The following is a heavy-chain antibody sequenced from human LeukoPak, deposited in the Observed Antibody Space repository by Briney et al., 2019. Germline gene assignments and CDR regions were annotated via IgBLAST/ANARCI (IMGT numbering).Heavy chain of an antibody. D-gene: IGHD1-26*01. V-gene: IGHV3-7*01. Sequence: GGSLRLSCAASGFTFSRYWMSWVRQAPGKGLEWVADIKGDGSEKYYGDSVKGRLTVSRDNAKNSLYLQMNSLRAEDTAVYYCARDSGSYGRGGYFDYWGQGTLLTVSS. CDR1: GFTFSRYW. J-gene: IGHJ4*02. CDR2: IKGDGSEK. CDR3: ARDSGSYGRGGYFDY.